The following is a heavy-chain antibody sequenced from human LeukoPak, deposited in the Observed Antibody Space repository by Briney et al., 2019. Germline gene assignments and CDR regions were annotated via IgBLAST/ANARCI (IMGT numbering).Heavy chain of an antibody. CDR2: IKQDGSEK. V-gene: IGHV3-7*01. Sequence: GGSLRLSCAASGFTFSTYWMSWVRQAPGKGLEWVANIKQDGSEKYYVDSVKGRFTISRDNAKNSLYLQMNSLRAEDTAVYYCARIGGAYYGSGSYYSGYWGQGTLVTVSS. CDR1: GFTFSTYW. D-gene: IGHD3-10*01. J-gene: IGHJ4*02. CDR3: ARIGGAYYGSGSYYSGY.